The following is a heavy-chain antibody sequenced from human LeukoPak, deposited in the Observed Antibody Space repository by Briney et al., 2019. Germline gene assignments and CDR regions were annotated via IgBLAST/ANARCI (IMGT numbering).Heavy chain of an antibody. CDR2: ISWNSGSI. Sequence: PGRSLRLSCAASGFTFSSYGMHWVRQAPGKGLEWVSGISWNSGSIGYADSVKGRFTISRDNAKNSLYLQMNSLRAEDTALYYCAKCHPYYYDSSDGCRFDYWGQGTLVTVSS. CDR3: AKCHPYYYDSSDGCRFDY. D-gene: IGHD3-22*01. J-gene: IGHJ4*02. V-gene: IGHV3-9*01. CDR1: GFTFSSYG.